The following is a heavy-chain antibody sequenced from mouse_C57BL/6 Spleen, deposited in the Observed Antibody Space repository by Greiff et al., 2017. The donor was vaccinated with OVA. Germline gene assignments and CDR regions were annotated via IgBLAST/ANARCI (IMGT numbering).Heavy chain of an antibody. Sequence: EVQLQQSGPELVKPGASVKISCKASGYTFTDYYMNWVKQSHGKSLEWIGDINPNNGGTSYNQKFKGKATLTVDKSSSTAYMELRSLTSEDSAVYYCAPTVVAHYYGMDYWGQGTSVTVSS. V-gene: IGHV1-26*01. CDR3: APTVVAHYYGMDY. D-gene: IGHD1-1*01. CDR1: GYTFTDYY. CDR2: INPNNGGT. J-gene: IGHJ4*01.